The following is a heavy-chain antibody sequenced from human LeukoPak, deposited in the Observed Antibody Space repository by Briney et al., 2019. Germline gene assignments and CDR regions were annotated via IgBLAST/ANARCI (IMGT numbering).Heavy chain of an antibody. CDR1: GYSISSGYY. V-gene: IGHV4-38-2*02. J-gene: IGHJ3*02. Sequence: SETLSLTCTVSGYSISSGYYWGWIRPPPGKGLEWIGSIYHSGSTYYNPSLKSRVTISVDTSKNQFSLKLSSVTAADTAVYYCARPYDSSGYWDAFDIWGQGTTVTVSS. D-gene: IGHD3-22*01. CDR2: IYHSGST. CDR3: ARPYDSSGYWDAFDI.